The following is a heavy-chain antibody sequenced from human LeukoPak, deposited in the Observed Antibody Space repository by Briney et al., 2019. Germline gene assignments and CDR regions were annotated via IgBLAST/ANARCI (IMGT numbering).Heavy chain of an antibody. J-gene: IGHJ4*01. CDR1: GFSLSAGGVG. CDR3: AKRRGGYNWNDGDFDY. D-gene: IGHD1-1*01. CDR2: IYWYDDR. V-gene: IGHV2-5*01. Sequence: SGPTLVKPTQTLTLTCTFSGFSLSAGGVGVGWIRHPPGKALECLALIYWYDDRRYNPSLRSRLTNTKDTSRNQLVLTMADMDPVDTATYFCAKRRGGYNWNDGDFDYWGQGTLGTVSS.